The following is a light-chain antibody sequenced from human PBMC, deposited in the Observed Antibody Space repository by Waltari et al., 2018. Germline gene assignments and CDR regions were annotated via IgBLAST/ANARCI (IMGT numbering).Light chain of an antibody. CDR1: RSNIGAGYD. CDR3: QSYDSSMGAWV. V-gene: IGLV1-40*01. CDR2: GNT. Sequence: QSELTQPPSVSGAPGQRVTISCPGSRSNIGAGYDVHWYQQLPGTAPKFLIYGNTNRPSGVPDRFSGSRSGTSASLAITGLQAEDEADYYCQSYDSSMGAWVFGGGTKLTVL. J-gene: IGLJ3*02.